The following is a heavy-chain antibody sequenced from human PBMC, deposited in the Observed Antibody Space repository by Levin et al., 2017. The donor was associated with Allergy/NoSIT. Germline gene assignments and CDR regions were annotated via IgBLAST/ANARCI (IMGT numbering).Heavy chain of an antibody. CDR1: GFTVSNYD. V-gene: IGHV3-13*04. Sequence: GGSLRLSCAASGFTVSNYDMHWVRQVTGKGLEWVSAIGTAGDTYYPGSVRGRFTISRENAKNSLYLQMNSLGAGDTAVYYCVRGSGYAFDIWGQGTMVTVSS. CDR3: VRGSGYAFDI. CDR2: IGTAGDT. J-gene: IGHJ3*02. D-gene: IGHD3-10*01.